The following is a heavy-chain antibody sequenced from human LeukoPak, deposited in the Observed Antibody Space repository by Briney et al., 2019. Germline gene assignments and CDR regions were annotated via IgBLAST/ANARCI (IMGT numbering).Heavy chain of an antibody. CDR1: GFTFSSYD. CDR2: ISSSGGTT. Sequence: PGGSLRLSCAASGFTFSSYDMSWVRQAPGKGLEWISCISSSGGTTYYAESVKGRFTISRDSDKKSVFLQMNTLSADDTAVYYCARMGRDVYNFCFDYWGQGTLVTVSS. J-gene: IGHJ4*02. CDR3: ARMGRDVYNFCFDY. V-gene: IGHV3-48*01. D-gene: IGHD5-24*01.